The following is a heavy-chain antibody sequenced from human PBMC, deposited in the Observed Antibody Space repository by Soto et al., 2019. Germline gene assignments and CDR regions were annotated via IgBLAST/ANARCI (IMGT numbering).Heavy chain of an antibody. J-gene: IGHJ4*02. CDR1: GFTFNNYA. CDR3: AKSGAYTYGYQETDY. Sequence: EVQLLESGGGLVQPGGSLRLSCAASGFTFNNYAMNWVRQAPGKGLEWVSGISGSGRSTYYADSVKGRFTISRDNFKNTLYLQMNSLRAEDTAVYYCAKSGAYTYGYQETDYWGQGTLVTVSS. V-gene: IGHV3-23*01. D-gene: IGHD5-18*01. CDR2: ISGSGRST.